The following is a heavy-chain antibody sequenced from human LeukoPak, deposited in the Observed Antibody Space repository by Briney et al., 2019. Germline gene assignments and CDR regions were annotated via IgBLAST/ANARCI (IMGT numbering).Heavy chain of an antibody. CDR3: AKDMFLGSYNSCFDY. CDR2: ISWNSGSI. V-gene: IGHV3-9*01. J-gene: IGHJ4*02. Sequence: SGRSLRLSCAASGFTFDDYAMHWVRQAPGKGLEWVSGISWNSGSIGYADSVKGRFTISRDNAKNSLYLQMNSLRAEDTALYYCAKDMFLGSYNSCFDYRGQGTLVTVSS. CDR1: GFTFDDYA. D-gene: IGHD1-26*01.